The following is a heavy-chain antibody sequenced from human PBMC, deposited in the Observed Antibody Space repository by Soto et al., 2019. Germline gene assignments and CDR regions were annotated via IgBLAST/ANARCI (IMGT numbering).Heavy chain of an antibody. CDR2: ISSSSSYI. J-gene: IGHJ6*03. CDR3: ASGIAVAGTKSYMDV. D-gene: IGHD6-19*01. V-gene: IGHV3-21*01. CDR1: GFTFSSYS. Sequence: GGSLRLSCAASGFTFSSYSMNWVRQAPGKGLEWVSSISSSSSYIYYADSVKGRFTISRDNAKNSLYLQMNSLRAEDTAVYYCASGIAVAGTKSYMDVWGKGTTVTVSS.